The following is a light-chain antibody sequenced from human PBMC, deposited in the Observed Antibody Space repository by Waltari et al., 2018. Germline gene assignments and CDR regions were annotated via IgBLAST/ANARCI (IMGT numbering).Light chain of an antibody. CDR1: HVISNS. CDR3: QQYYGVTLT. CDR2: GTS. V-gene: IGKV1-NL1*01. Sequence: DIQMTQSPSSLSASVGDRVSTSCRASHVISNSLAWYHQSPGQAPKLLLYGTSRLESGVPSRFSGRGSGTDYTLTISSLQPEDFGTYYCQQYYGVTLTFGGGTKVQI. J-gene: IGKJ4*01.